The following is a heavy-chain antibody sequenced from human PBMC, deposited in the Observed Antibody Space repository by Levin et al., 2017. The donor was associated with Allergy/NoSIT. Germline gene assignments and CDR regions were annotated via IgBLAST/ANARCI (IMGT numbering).Heavy chain of an antibody. D-gene: IGHD6-6*01. CDR1: GGSISGYY. Sequence: SETLSLTCTVPGGSISGYYWTWIRQPAGKGLEWIGRVYAITHTNYNPSLTRRVTMSIDTSKNTFSLKLTSVTAADTAVYYCARADASSYNWFDPWGQGILVTVSS. CDR3: ARADASSYNWFDP. J-gene: IGHJ5*02. CDR2: VYAITHT. V-gene: IGHV4-4*07.